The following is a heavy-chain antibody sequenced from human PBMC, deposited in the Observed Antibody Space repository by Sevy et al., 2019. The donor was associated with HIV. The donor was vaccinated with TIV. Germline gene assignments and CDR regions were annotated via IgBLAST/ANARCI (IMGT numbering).Heavy chain of an antibody. V-gene: IGHV3-23*01. CDR2: ISGCGGRT. D-gene: IGHD4-17*01. CDR3: AKDGHDYGDFYFNY. J-gene: IGHJ4*02. Sequence: GGSLRLSCAASGFTFSSYAMSWVRQAPGKGLEWVSGISGCGGRTYYAESVKGRFTISRDNAKNKLYLQMNNLRAEDTAIYYCAKDGHDYGDFYFNYWGQGTLVTVSS. CDR1: GFTFSSYA.